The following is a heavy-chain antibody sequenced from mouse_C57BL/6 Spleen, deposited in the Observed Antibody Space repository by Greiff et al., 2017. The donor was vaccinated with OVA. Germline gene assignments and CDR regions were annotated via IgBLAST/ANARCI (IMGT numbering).Heavy chain of an antibody. CDR2: IDPSDSYT. CDR3: ARKRGGFGCYAMDY. Sequence: QVQLQQPGAELVMPGASVKLSCKASGYTFTSYWMHWVKQRPGQGLEWIGEIDPSDSYTNYNQKFKGKSTLTVDKSSSPAYMQLISQTSEASAVYYCARKRGGFGCYAMDYWGQGTSVTVSS. V-gene: IGHV1-69*01. CDR1: GYTFTSYW. J-gene: IGHJ4*01.